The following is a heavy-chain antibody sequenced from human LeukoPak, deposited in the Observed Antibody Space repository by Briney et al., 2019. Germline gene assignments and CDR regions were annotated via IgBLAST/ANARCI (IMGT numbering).Heavy chain of an antibody. Sequence: GGPLRLSCAASGFTFSSYAMHWVRQAPGKGLEYVSAISSNGGSTYYANSVKGRFTISRDNSKNTLYLQMGSLRAEDMAVYYCARLWFGSAEAFDIWGQGTMVTVSS. V-gene: IGHV3-64*01. J-gene: IGHJ3*02. CDR1: GFTFSSYA. D-gene: IGHD3-10*01. CDR2: ISSNGGST. CDR3: ARLWFGSAEAFDI.